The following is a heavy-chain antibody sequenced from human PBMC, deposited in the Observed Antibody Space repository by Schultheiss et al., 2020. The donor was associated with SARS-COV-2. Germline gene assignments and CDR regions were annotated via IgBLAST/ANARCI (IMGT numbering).Heavy chain of an antibody. D-gene: IGHD6-13*01. CDR3: AKGKRGYIAAAPFDY. J-gene: IGHJ4*02. V-gene: IGHV3-33*06. CDR1: GFTFSNNG. CDR2: IWYDGSNK. Sequence: GGSLRLSCAASGFTFSNNGMHWVRQAPGKGLEWVAVIWYDGSNKYYADSVKGRFTISRDNSKNTLYLQMNSLRAEDTAVYYCAKGKRGYIAAAPFDYWGQGTLVTVSS.